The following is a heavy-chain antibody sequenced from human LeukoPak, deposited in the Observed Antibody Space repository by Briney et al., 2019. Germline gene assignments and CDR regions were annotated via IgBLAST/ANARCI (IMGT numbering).Heavy chain of an antibody. Sequence: GGSLRLSCAASGFTFSANGMHCVRQAPGKGLEWVAFIRNDGSDKYYADSVKGRFTISRDNSKNTLYLEMKSLRAEDTAVYYCAKDRSSRTVWGGARNSWGQGTLVTVSP. D-gene: IGHD2-2*01. J-gene: IGHJ4*02. V-gene: IGHV3-30*02. CDR3: AKDRSSRTVWGGARNS. CDR2: IRNDGSDK. CDR1: GFTFSANG.